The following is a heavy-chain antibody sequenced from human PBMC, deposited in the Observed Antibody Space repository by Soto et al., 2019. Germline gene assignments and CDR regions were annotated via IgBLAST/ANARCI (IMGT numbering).Heavy chain of an antibody. V-gene: IGHV4-30-4*01. CDR3: ARVSSSPLNFDY. J-gene: IGHJ4*02. CDR2: IYYSGST. CDR1: GGSISSGDYY. Sequence: PSETLSLTCTVSGGSISSGDYYWSWIRQPPGKGLEWIGYIYYSGSTYYNPSLKSRVTISVDTSKNQFSLKLSSVTAADTAVYDCARVSSSPLNFDYWRQGTLVTSPQ. D-gene: IGHD6-13*01.